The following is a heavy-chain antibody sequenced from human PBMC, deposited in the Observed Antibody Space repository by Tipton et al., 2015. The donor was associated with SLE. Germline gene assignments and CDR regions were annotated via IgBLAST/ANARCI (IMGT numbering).Heavy chain of an antibody. D-gene: IGHD6-13*01. CDR3: ASRRGYLAAARGDY. J-gene: IGHJ4*02. V-gene: IGHV4-34*01. Sequence: TLSLTCAVYGGSFTAYYWSWIRQSPGKGLEWIGEISHTGYTNHNPSLKSRVTMSVDRSKNQFSLKVNSVTAADTAVYYCASRRGYLAAARGDYWGQGTLVTVSS. CDR2: ISHTGYT. CDR1: GGSFTAYY.